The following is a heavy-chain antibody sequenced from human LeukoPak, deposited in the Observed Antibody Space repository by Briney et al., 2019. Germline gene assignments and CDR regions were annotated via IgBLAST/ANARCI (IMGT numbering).Heavy chain of an antibody. D-gene: IGHD1-26*01. CDR2: TYYRSKWYN. CDR3: ARDRGSLRYYFDY. V-gene: IGHV6-1*01. J-gene: IGHJ4*02. Sequence: PSQTLSLTCAISGDSVSSNSVAWDWIRQSPSRCLEWLGSTYYRSKWYNDSALSVKSRITINPNTSKNQFSLQLNSVTPVDTAVYYCARDRGSLRYYFDYWGQGTLVTVSS. CDR1: GDSVSSNSVA.